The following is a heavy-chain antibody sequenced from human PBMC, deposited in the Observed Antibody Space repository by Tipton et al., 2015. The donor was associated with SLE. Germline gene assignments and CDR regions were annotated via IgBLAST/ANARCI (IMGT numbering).Heavy chain of an antibody. CDR2: MSYSGST. Sequence: TLSLTCTVSGGSISSDDYYWTWIRQHPGKGLEWIGHMSYSGSTYYNPSLASRVTISVDTSKNQFSLKLTSVTAADTAVYYCFWCTSGWRRDSWGQGTLVTVSS. V-gene: IGHV4-31*09. D-gene: IGHD6-19*01. CDR3: FWCTSGWRRDS. CDR1: GGSISSDDYY. J-gene: IGHJ4*02.